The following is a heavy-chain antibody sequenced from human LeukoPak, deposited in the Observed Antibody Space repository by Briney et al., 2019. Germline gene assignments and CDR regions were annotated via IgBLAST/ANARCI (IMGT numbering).Heavy chain of an antibody. CDR3: ARSHCWRGDAFDI. V-gene: IGHV4-4*09. J-gene: IGHJ3*02. Sequence: SETLSLTSTDSGGSISGYYWSWIREPPGKGLEWLVYIYTSASTNYNASLKSRVTISVDKSKNQFSLKLSSVTAADTAVYYCARSHCWRGDAFDIWGQGTMVTVSS. D-gene: IGHD3-3*01. CDR1: GGSISGYY. CDR2: IYTSAST.